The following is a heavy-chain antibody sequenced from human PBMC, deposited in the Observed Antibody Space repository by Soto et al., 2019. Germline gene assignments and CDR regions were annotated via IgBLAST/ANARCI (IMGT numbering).Heavy chain of an antibody. CDR3: ARHPGGRGYYYGMDV. J-gene: IGHJ6*02. D-gene: IGHD2-15*01. Sequence: QVQLVQSGAEVKKPGSSVKVSCKASGGTFSSYAISWVRQAPGQGLEWMGGIIPIFGTANYAQKFQGRVTITAAESTSTAYVELGSLRSEDTAVYYCARHPGGRGYYYGMDVWGQGTTVTVSS. V-gene: IGHV1-69*12. CDR2: IIPIFGTA. CDR1: GGTFSSYA.